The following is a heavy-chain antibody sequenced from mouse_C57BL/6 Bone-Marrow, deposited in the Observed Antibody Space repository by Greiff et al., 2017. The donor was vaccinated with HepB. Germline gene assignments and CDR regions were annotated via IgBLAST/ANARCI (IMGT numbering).Heavy chain of an antibody. Sequence: DVKLQESGPGLVKPSQSLSLTCSVTGYSITSGYYWNWIRQFPGNKLEWMGYISYDGSNNYNPSLKNRISITRDTSKNQFFLKLNSVTTEDTATYYCAREGSYYSRFAYWGQGTLVTVSA. V-gene: IGHV3-6*01. J-gene: IGHJ3*01. CDR2: ISYDGSN. D-gene: IGHD2-5*01. CDR3: AREGSYYSRFAY. CDR1: GYSITSGYY.